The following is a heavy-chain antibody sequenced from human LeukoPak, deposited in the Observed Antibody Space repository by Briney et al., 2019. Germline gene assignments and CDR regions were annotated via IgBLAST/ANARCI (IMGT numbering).Heavy chain of an antibody. J-gene: IGHJ3*02. CDR1: GFTFSDYY. CDR3: ARDRVGGSYVFDI. CDR2: ISDSSGYT. D-gene: IGHD1-26*01. V-gene: IGHV3-11*06. Sequence: GGSLTLSCAASGFTFSDYYICWIRQAPGTGLEWVSYISDSSGYTKDADSVKGRFTISRDNAKKSLYLQMNSLRAEDTAVYYCARDRVGGSYVFDIWGQGTMVTVSS.